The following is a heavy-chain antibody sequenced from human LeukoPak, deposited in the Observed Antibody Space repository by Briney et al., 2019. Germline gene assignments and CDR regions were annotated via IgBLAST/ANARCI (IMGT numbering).Heavy chain of an antibody. Sequence: GGSLRLSCAASGFTFSSYAMSWVRQAPGKGLEWVSAISGSGGSTYYADSVKGRFTISRDNSKNTLYLQMNGLRAEDTAVYYCAKSLVLRFLEWLPNPFDYWGQGTLVTVSS. J-gene: IGHJ4*02. D-gene: IGHD3-3*01. CDR3: AKSLVLRFLEWLPNPFDY. V-gene: IGHV3-23*01. CDR1: GFTFSSYA. CDR2: ISGSGGST.